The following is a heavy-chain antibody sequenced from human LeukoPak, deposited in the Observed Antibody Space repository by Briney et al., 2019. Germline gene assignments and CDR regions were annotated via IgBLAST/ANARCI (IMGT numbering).Heavy chain of an antibody. V-gene: IGHV1-2*02. CDR2: INPNSGGT. J-gene: IGHJ5*02. Sequence: ASVKVSCKASGYTFTGYYMHWVRQAPGQGLEWMGWINPNSGGTNYAQKFQGRVTMTRDTSISTAYMELSRLRSDDTAVYYCARDPSANYDFWSGYYTWFDPWGQGTLVTVSS. CDR1: GYTFTGYY. CDR3: ARDPSANYDFWSGYYTWFDP. D-gene: IGHD3-3*01.